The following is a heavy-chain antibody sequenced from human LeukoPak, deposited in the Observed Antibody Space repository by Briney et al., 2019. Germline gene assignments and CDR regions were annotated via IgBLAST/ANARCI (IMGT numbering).Heavy chain of an antibody. D-gene: IGHD2-15*01. CDR1: GFTFSSYA. V-gene: IGHV3-23*01. CDR2: ISGSGGST. CDR3: AKDLGYCSGGSCYRYFDY. J-gene: IGHJ4*02. Sequence: GGSLRLSCAASGFTFSSYAMSWVRQAPGKGLEWVSAISGSGGSTYYADSVKGRFTISRDNSKNTLYPQMNSLRAEDTAVYYCAKDLGYCSGGSCYRYFDYWGQGTLVTVSS.